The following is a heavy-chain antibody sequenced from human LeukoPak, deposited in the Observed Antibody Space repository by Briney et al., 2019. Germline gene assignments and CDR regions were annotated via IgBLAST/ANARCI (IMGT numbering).Heavy chain of an antibody. CDR3: ASTKDIVVEVGWFDP. CDR1: GHSISSGYY. J-gene: IGHJ5*02. Sequence: SETLSLTCAVSGHSISSGYYWGWIRQPPGKGLEWIGSIYHSGSTYYNPSLKSRVTISVDTSKNQFSLKLSSVTAADTAVYYCASTKDIVVEVGWFDPWGQGTLVTVSS. V-gene: IGHV4-38-2*01. D-gene: IGHD2-15*01. CDR2: IYHSGST.